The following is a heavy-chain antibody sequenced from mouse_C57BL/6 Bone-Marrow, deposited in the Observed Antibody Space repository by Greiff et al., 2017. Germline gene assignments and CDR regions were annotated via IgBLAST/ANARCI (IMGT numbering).Heavy chain of an antibody. V-gene: IGHV1-26*01. CDR1: GYTFTDYY. J-gene: IGHJ3*01. CDR2: INPNNGGT. CDR3: ASRLRLRFAY. D-gene: IGHD3-2*02. Sequence: EVQLQQSGPELVKPGASVKISCKASGYTFTDYYMNWVKQSHGKSLEWIGDINPNNGGTSYNQKFKGKATLTVDKSSSTAYMELRSLTSEDSAVYYCASRLRLRFAYWGQGTLVTVSA.